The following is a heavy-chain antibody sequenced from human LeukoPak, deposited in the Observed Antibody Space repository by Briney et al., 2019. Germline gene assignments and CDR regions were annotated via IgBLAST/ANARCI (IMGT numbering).Heavy chain of an antibody. J-gene: IGHJ6*03. V-gene: IGHV4-61*02. D-gene: IGHD2-2*01. Sequence: SQTLSLTCTVSGGAISSGSYYWSWVRQPADKGLEWIGRIYTSGSTNYNPSLKSRVTISADTSKNQFSLKMSSVTAADTAVYYCARYLVGPLVGSYYSHYMDVWGKGTTVTISS. CDR1: GGAISSGSYY. CDR2: IYTSGST. CDR3: ARYLVGPLVGSYYSHYMDV.